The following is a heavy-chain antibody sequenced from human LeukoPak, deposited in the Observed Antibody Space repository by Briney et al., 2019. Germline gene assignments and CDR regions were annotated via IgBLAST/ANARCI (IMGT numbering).Heavy chain of an antibody. V-gene: IGHV1-18*01. CDR2: ISAYNGNT. Sequence: ASVKVSCKASGYTFTSYGISWVRQAPGQGLEWMGWISAYNGNTNYAQKLQGRVTMTTDTSTSTAYMELRSLRSDDTAVYYCRYDSSGYYYFDYWGPGTLVTVSS. CDR3: RYDSSGYYYFDY. J-gene: IGHJ4*02. CDR1: GYTFTSYG. D-gene: IGHD3-22*01.